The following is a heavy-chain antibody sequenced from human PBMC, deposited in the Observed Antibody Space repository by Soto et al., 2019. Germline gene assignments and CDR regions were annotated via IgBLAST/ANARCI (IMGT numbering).Heavy chain of an antibody. CDR1: GVSITSYS. J-gene: IGHJ4*02. V-gene: IGHV4-59*01. CDR3: ARGARRFAGLDH. D-gene: IGHD3-10*01. CDR2: ISYSGRT. Sequence: QVQLQESGPGLVKPSETLSLTCTVSGVSITSYSWSWMRQPPGKGLEWIGNISYSGRTNYNPFLRSRVTILLDTSKNQLSLKMTSVTTADTAMYYCARGARRFAGLDHWGQGNLVTVSS.